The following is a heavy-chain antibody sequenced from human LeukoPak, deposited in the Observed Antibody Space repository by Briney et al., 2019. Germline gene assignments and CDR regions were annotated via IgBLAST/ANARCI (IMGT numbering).Heavy chain of an antibody. CDR3: ARGGKLEPTAMPT. Sequence: GGSLRLSCVASGFTFRTYWMHWVRQVPGKGPVWLSRINPDGSSTTYADSAKGRFTISRDNAKNMLYLQINSLRVEDTAIYYCARGGKLEPTAMPTWGQGSLVVVSS. CDR1: GFTFRTYW. D-gene: IGHD2-2*01. V-gene: IGHV3-74*01. J-gene: IGHJ5*02. CDR2: INPDGSST.